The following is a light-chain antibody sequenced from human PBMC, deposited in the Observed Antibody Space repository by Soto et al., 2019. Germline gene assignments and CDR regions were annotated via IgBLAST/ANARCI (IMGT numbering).Light chain of an antibody. V-gene: IGLV2-14*01. CDR2: DVR. J-gene: IGLJ1*01. CDR3: SSYTTSSTYV. CDR1: SSDVGGYNY. Sequence: QSVLTQPASVSGSPGQSITISCTGTSSDVGGYNYVSWYQQHPGKAPKLMIYDVRNRPSGVSNRFSGSKSVNTASLTISGLQAEDVADYYCSSYTTSSTYVFGTGTMSPS.